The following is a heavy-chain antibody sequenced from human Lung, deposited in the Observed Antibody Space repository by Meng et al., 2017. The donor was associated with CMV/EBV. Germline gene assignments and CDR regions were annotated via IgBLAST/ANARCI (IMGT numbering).Heavy chain of an antibody. CDR1: GGSISRDDYY. CDR3: ARGGRWLQGFPH. CDR2: IYYSGSA. V-gene: IGHV4-30-4*08. D-gene: IGHD5-24*01. J-gene: IGHJ1*01. Sequence: TXSLXCSVSGGSISRDDYYWSWIRPPPGKGLESIGYIYYSGSAYYNPSLKSRVIISVDMSLNQISLKLSSVTAADTAVYYCARGGRWLQGFPHWGHG.